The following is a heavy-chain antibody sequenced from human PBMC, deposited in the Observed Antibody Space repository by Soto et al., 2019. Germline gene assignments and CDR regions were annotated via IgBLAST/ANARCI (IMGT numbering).Heavy chain of an antibody. CDR3: AKGSGSGRSYYFDY. CDR2: ITGGGGDT. V-gene: IGHV3-23*01. CDR1: GFTFSSYA. D-gene: IGHD2-15*01. Sequence: EVQLLESGGDLVQPGGSLRLSCAASGFTFSSYAMSWVRQAPGKGLEWVSAITGGGGDTYSADSVKGRFTISRDNSENTLYLQLNSLRAEDTAVYYCAKGSGSGRSYYFDYWGLGALVTVSS. J-gene: IGHJ4*02.